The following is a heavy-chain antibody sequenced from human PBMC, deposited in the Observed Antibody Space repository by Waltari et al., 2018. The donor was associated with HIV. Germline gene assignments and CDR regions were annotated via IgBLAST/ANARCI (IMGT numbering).Heavy chain of an antibody. CDR2: MNSDSGNT. V-gene: IGHV1-8*02. CDR1: GSTFTDYD. Sequence: QVQLVQSGATMKKPGASVKVSCKTSGSTFTDYDVNWVRQATGQGREWLGWMNSDSGNTGYAQKFKDRVNMTRETSTRILYMELTGLSHQDAAVYYCVLSRRGAVLGDHWGEGTRVTVSS. CDR3: VLSRRGAVLGDH. J-gene: IGHJ4*02. D-gene: IGHD3-16*01.